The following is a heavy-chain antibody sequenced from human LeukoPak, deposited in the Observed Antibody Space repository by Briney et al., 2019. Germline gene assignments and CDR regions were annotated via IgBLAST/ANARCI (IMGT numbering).Heavy chain of an antibody. CDR3: ARHVYRNTIFGVVISGLNWFDP. J-gene: IGHJ5*02. V-gene: IGHV4-39*01. D-gene: IGHD3-3*01. CDR2: IYYSGST. CDR1: GGSISSYY. Sequence: SETLSLTCTVSGGSISSYYWSWIRQPPGKGLEWIGGIYYSGSTYYNPSLKSRVTISVDTSKNQFSLKLSSVTAADTAVYYCARHVYRNTIFGVVISGLNWFDPWGQGTLVTVSS.